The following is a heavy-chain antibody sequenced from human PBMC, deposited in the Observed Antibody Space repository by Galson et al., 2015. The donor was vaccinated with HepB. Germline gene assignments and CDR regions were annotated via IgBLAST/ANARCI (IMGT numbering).Heavy chain of an antibody. CDR3: ARDSGSSWYGPGFDY. CDR1: GFTFSSYW. Sequence: SLRLSGAASGFTFSSYWMHYVRQAPRKGLVWVSRINSDGSSTSYADSVKGRFTISRDNAKNTLYLQMNSLRAEDTAVYYCARDSGSSWYGPGFDYWGQGTLVTVSS. V-gene: IGHV3-74*01. CDR2: INSDGSST. J-gene: IGHJ4*02. D-gene: IGHD6-13*01.